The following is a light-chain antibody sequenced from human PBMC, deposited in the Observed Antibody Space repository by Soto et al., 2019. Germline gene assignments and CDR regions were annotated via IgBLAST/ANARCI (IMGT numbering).Light chain of an antibody. J-gene: IGKJ3*01. V-gene: IGKV1-8*01. Sequence: AIRMTQSPSSLSASTGDRVTITCRASQGISSYLAWYQQKPGKAPKLLIYAASTLQIGVPSRFSGSGSGTDFTLTINCLQSEDFATYFWQQYYNSPPTFGPGTKVDIK. CDR2: AAS. CDR3: QQYYNSPPT. CDR1: QGISSY.